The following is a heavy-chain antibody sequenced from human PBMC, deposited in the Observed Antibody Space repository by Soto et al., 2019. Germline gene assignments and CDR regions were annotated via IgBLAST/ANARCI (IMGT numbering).Heavy chain of an antibody. Sequence: QVQLVQSGAEVKKPGASVKVSCKASGYTFTSYGISWVRQAPGQGLECMGWISAYNGNTNYAQKPQXXXTXXTDTSTSTAYLELRSLRSDDTAVYYCARVHGDIDYWGQGTLVTVSS. D-gene: IGHD4-17*01. J-gene: IGHJ4*02. V-gene: IGHV1-18*01. CDR3: ARVHGDIDY. CDR2: ISAYNGNT. CDR1: GYTFTSYG.